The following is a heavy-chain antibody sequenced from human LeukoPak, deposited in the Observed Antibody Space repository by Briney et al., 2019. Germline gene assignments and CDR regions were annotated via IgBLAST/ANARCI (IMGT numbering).Heavy chain of an antibody. V-gene: IGHV1-3*03. D-gene: IGHD2-2*01. J-gene: IGHJ6*02. CDR3: SRGGSYAMDV. CDR2: INGGNGNA. CDR1: GYTFTSYA. Sequence: ASANVSCKASGYTFTSYAIHWGRQAPGQRLEWMGWINGGNGNAKYSQEFLGRVTITRDTSANTAYMELSSLRSEDMALYYCSRGGSYAMDVWGQGTTVTVAS.